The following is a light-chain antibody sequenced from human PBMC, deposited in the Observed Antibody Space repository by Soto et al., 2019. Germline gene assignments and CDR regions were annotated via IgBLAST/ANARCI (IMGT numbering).Light chain of an antibody. V-gene: IGKV1-6*01. CDR2: EAS. CDR3: LQGYVYPWP. J-gene: IGKJ1*01. Sequence: AIQVTQSPYSLSASVGDRVTISCRASQGIGNDLGWYQQKQGKAPKLLIYEASNLQTGVASRFSGSGSGTDFTLTISSLQPEDFATYYCLQGYVYPWPFGQGTKGEVK. CDR1: QGIGND.